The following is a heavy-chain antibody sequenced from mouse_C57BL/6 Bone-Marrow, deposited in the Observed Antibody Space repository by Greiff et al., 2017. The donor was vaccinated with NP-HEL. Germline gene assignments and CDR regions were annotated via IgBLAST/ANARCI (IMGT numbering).Heavy chain of an antibody. CDR1: GFTFSDYG. CDR2: ISSGSSTI. V-gene: IGHV5-17*01. CDR3: ARRRLLGDAMDY. D-gene: IGHD2-3*01. Sequence: EVKLVESGGGLVKPGGSLKLSCAASGFTFSDYGMHWVRQAPEKGLEWVAYISSGSSTIYYADTVKGRFTISRDNAKNTLFLQMTSLRSEDTAMYYCARRRLLGDAMDYWGQGTSVTVSS. J-gene: IGHJ4*01.